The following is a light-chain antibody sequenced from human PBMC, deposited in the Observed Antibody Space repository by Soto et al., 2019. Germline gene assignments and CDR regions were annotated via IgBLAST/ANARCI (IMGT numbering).Light chain of an antibody. J-gene: IGKJ3*01. V-gene: IGKV1-33*01. CDR3: QQYDNLPPFT. CDR2: DAS. CDR1: QDISNY. Sequence: DLQMTQSPSSLSASVGDRVTITCQASQDISNYLNWYQQKPGKAPKLLIYDASNLETGVPSRFSGSGSGTEFTFNISSLQPEDIATYYCQQYDNLPPFTFGPGTKVDIK.